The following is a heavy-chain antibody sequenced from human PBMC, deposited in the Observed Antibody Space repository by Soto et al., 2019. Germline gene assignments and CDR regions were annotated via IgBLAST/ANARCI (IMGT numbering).Heavy chain of an antibody. J-gene: IGHJ4*02. V-gene: IGHV3-73*02. D-gene: IGHD6-13*01. Sequence: EVQLVESGGGLVQPGGSLKLSCAASGFTFSGSAMHWVRQASGKGLEWVGRIRSKANSYATAYAASVKGRFTISRDXXKNTAYLQMNSLKTEDTAVYYCTRLGIATNHENDYWGQGTLVTVSS. CDR2: IRSKANSYAT. CDR1: GFTFSGSA. CDR3: TRLGIATNHENDY.